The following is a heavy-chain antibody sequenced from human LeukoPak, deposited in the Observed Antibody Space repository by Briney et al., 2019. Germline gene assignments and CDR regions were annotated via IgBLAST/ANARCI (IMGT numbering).Heavy chain of an antibody. Sequence: TSETLSLTCTVSGGSISSYYWSWIRQPPGKGLEWIGYICYSGSTNYNPSLKSRVTISVDTSKNQFSLKLSSVTAADTAVYYCARYGYYDSSGDAFDIWGQGTMVTVSS. D-gene: IGHD3-22*01. V-gene: IGHV4-59*01. CDR1: GGSISSYY. J-gene: IGHJ3*02. CDR3: ARYGYYDSSGDAFDI. CDR2: ICYSGST.